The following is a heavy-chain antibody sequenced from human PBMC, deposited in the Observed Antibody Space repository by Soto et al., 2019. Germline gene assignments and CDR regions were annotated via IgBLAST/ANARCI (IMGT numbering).Heavy chain of an antibody. J-gene: IGHJ6*02. CDR3: ARVGPGYDFWSGYYTHYYYYGMDV. V-gene: IGHV1-3*01. CDR2: INAGNGNT. D-gene: IGHD3-3*01. Sequence: ASVKVSCKASGYTFTSYAMHWVRQAPGQRLEWMGWINAGNGNTKYSQKFQGRVTITRDTSASTAYMELSSLRSEDTAVYYCARVGPGYDFWSGYYTHYYYYGMDVWGQGTTVTVSS. CDR1: GYTFTSYA.